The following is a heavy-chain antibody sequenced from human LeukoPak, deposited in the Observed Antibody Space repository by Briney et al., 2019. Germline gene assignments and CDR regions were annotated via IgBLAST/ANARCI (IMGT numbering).Heavy chain of an antibody. V-gene: IGHV3-23*01. J-gene: IGHJ3*02. Sequence: PGGSLRLSCAASGFTFSSYAMSWVRQAPGKGLEWVSAISGSGGSTYYADSVKGRFTISRDNSKNTLYLQMNSLRAEDTAVYYCARRVWGVLIHDAFDIWGQGTMVTVSS. CDR2: ISGSGGST. D-gene: IGHD3-10*01. CDR3: ARRVWGVLIHDAFDI. CDR1: GFTFSSYA.